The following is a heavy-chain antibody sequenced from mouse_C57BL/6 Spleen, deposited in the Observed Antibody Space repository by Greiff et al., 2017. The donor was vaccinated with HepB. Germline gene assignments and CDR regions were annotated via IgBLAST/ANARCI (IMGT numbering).Heavy chain of an antibody. Sequence: VQLQESGAELVRPGASVKLSCTASGFNIKDDYMHWVKQRPEQGLEWIGWIDPENGDTEYASKFQGKATITADTSSNTAYLQLSSLTSEKTAVYYCTARGYYSNFSYAMDYWGQGTTVTVSS. J-gene: IGHJ4*01. CDR1: GFNIKDDY. CDR2: IDPENGDT. CDR3: TARGYYSNFSYAMDY. D-gene: IGHD2-5*01. V-gene: IGHV14-4*01.